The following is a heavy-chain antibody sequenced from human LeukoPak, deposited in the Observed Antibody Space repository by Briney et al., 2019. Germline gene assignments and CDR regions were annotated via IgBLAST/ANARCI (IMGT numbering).Heavy chain of an antibody. CDR3: ARVFDHGYHDLFFDY. CDR1: GGSISSYY. J-gene: IGHJ4*02. CDR2: IYYSGST. Sequence: SETLSLTCTVSGGSISSYYWSWIRQPPGKGLEWIGYIYYSGSTNYNPSLKSRVTISVDTSKNQFSLKLSSVTAADTAVYYCARVFDHGYHDLFFDYWGQGTLVTVSS. D-gene: IGHD5-24*01. V-gene: IGHV4-59*01.